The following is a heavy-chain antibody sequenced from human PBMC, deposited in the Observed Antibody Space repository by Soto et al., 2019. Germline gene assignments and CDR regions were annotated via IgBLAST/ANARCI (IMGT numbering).Heavy chain of an antibody. CDR1: GGSISSSSYY. Sequence: PSETLSLTCTVSGGSISSSSYYWGWIRQPPGKGLEWIGSIYYSGSTYYNPSLKSRVTISVDTSKNQFSLKLSSVTAADTAVYYCAGGGLIVVATRRLMDVWGKGTTVTV. CDR2: IYYSGST. J-gene: IGHJ6*03. V-gene: IGHV4-39*01. CDR3: AGGGLIVVATRRLMDV. D-gene: IGHD3-22*01.